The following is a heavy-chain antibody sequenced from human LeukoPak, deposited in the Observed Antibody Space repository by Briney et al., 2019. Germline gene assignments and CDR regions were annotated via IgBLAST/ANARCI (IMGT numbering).Heavy chain of an antibody. CDR1: GYTFTGYY. CDR3: ARAYYYDSSGYSLFDY. CDR2: INPNSGGT. V-gene: IGHV1-2*02. D-gene: IGHD3-22*01. J-gene: IGHJ4*02. Sequence: ASVKVSCKASGYTFTGYYMHWVRQAPGQGLEWMGWINPNSGGTNYAQKFQGRVTMTRDTSISTAYMELSRLRSEDTAVYYCARAYYYDSSGYSLFDYWGQGTLVTVSS.